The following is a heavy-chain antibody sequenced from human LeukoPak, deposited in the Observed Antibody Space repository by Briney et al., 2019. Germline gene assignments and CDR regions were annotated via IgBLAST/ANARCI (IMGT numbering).Heavy chain of an antibody. CDR2: IYHSGST. CDR1: GYSISSGYY. Sequence: SETLSLTCTVSGYSISSGYYWGWIRQPPGKGLEWIGSIYHSGSTYYNPSLKSRVTISVDTSKNQFSLKLSSVTAADTAVYYCARDGYNSGYFDYWGQGTLVTVSS. J-gene: IGHJ4*02. CDR3: ARDGYNSGYFDY. D-gene: IGHD5-24*01. V-gene: IGHV4-38-2*02.